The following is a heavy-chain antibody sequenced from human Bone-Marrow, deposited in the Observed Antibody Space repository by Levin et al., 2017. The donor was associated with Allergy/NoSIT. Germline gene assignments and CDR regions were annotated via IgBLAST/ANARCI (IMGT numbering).Heavy chain of an antibody. CDR3: VGERGPFDGFDI. V-gene: IGHV3-33*01. Sequence: RSGGSLRLSCAASGFTLSSTGMHWVRQAPGKGLEWLTVIWSNGINKYYADSVRGRFTTSRDDSKNTLFLQMSSLRVDDTAVYYCVGERGPFDGFDIWGQGTMVTVSS. D-gene: IGHD3-10*01. J-gene: IGHJ3*02. CDR1: GFTLSSTG. CDR2: IWSNGINK.